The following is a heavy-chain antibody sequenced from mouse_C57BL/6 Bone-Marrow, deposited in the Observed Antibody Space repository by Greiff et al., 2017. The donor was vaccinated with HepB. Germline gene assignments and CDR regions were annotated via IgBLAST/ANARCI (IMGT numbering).Heavy chain of an antibody. CDR2: ISYSGST. J-gene: IGHJ4*01. CDR3: ARGGYYYGSSYGYYAMDY. Sequence: EVQRVESGPGLAKPSQTLSLTCSVTGYSITSDYWNWIRKFPGNKLEYMGYISYSGSTYYNPSLKSRISITRDTSKNQYYLQLNSVTTEDTATYYCARGGYYYGSSYGYYAMDYWGQGTSVTVSS. CDR1: GYSITSDY. D-gene: IGHD1-1*01. V-gene: IGHV3-8*01.